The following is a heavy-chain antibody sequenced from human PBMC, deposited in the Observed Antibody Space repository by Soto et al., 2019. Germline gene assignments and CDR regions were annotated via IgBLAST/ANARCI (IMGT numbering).Heavy chain of an antibody. V-gene: IGHV4-39*01. CDR3: ARGRTTMTVSFSSRGGNWFDP. J-gene: IGHJ5*02. CDR1: GGSISSTGYY. CDR2: IYNSGST. Sequence: QLQLQESGPGLVKPSETLSLTCSVSGGSISSTGYYWGWIRLPPGKGLEWIGSIYNSGSTYYNPSLKSRVTISVDTSKNLFSLRLSSVSATDTAVSYCARGRTTMTVSFSSRGGNWFDPWGQGTLVTVSS. D-gene: IGHD3-22*01.